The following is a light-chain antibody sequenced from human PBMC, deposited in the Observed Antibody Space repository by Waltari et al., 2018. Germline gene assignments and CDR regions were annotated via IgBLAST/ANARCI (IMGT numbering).Light chain of an antibody. J-gene: IGLJ3*02. CDR1: SSDIGGYDS. CDR3: SSYTSRATRV. CDR2: GVN. Sequence: QSALTQPASVSGSPRQSITISCTGTSSDIGGYDSVAWYQQQPGKAPKLIIHGVNERPSGVSNRFSGSKSGNTASLTISGLQAEDEAVFYCSSYTSRATRVFGGGTKVTVL. V-gene: IGLV2-14*03.